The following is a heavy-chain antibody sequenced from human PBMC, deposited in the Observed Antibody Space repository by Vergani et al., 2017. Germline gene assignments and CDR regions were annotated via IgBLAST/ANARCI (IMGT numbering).Heavy chain of an antibody. J-gene: IGHJ6*02. Sequence: QVQLQESGPGLVKPSETLTLTCDVSDSSIMTNPYWGWFRQSHGKGLEWIGCIHHSVDTHYTSSLQSRVSISIVSSSRFSLSLTSVTAADTSSYYCARHRCSGGFVPSSYFYGMYVLGHGTTVNVFS. V-gene: IGHV4-38-2*01. D-gene: IGHD3-10*02. CDR2: IHHSVDT. CDR1: DSSIMTNPY. CDR3: ARHRCSGGFVPSSYFYGMYV.